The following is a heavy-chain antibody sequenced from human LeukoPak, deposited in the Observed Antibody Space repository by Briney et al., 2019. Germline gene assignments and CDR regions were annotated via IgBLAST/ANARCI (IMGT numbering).Heavy chain of an antibody. V-gene: IGHV4-34*01. Sequence: SETLSLTCAVYGVSFTDYYWSWIRHLPGKGLEWIGEIHHRAGANYNPSLWGRVTISADTSKNHFSLHLTSVTAADTATFYCARGPVRDDGLTGISYYFGLDVWGHGTTATVCS. CDR2: IHHRAGA. CDR1: GVSFTDYY. CDR3: ARGPVRDDGLTGISYYFGLDV. J-gene: IGHJ6*02. D-gene: IGHD2-21*02.